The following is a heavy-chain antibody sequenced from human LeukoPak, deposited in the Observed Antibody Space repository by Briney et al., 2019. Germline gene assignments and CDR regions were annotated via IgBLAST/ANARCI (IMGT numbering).Heavy chain of an antibody. CDR2: IFHSGTG. D-gene: IGHD3-22*01. CDR3: ARERRYYYDSSGYYPLFYY. Sequence: SETLSLTCAVSGGSISSSNWWSWVRQPPGKGLEWIGEIFHSGTGNYNPSLKSRVTISVDKSNNQFSLRLTSVTAADTAVYYCARERRYYYDSSGYYPLFYYWGQGTLVTVSS. CDR1: GGSISSSNW. J-gene: IGHJ4*02. V-gene: IGHV4-4*02.